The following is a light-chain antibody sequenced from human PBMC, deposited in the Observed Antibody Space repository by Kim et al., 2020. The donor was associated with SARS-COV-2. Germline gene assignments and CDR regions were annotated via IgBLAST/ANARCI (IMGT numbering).Light chain of an antibody. V-gene: IGKV3-20*01. CDR1: QSVRGGF. J-gene: IGKJ1*01. Sequence: EIVLTQSPGPLSLSPGERATLSCRASQSVRGGFLAWYQQKPGQAPRLLIHGASSRATGVPDRFTGSGSGTDFTLTISRLGPEDFAVYYWQQYASSPRSFGQGTKVDIK. CDR3: QQYASSPRS. CDR2: GAS.